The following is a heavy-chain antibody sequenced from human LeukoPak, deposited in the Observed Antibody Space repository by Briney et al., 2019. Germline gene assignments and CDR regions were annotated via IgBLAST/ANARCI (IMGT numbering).Heavy chain of an antibody. D-gene: IGHD5-24*01. CDR1: GGSISSGSYY. CDR2: IHTSGST. J-gene: IGHJ4*02. Sequence: PSESLSLTCTVSGGSISSGSYYWSWIRQPAGKGLEWIGRIHTSGSTNYNPSLKSRVTISVDTSKNQFSLKLSSVTAADTAVYYCARDPGRWLPFGFDYWGQGTLVTVSS. CDR3: ARDPGRWLPFGFDY. V-gene: IGHV4-61*02.